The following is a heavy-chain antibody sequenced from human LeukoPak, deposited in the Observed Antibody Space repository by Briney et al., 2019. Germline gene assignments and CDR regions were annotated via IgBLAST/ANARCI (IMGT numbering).Heavy chain of an antibody. V-gene: IGHV4-59*01. J-gene: IGHJ4*02. CDR2: TYNSGST. CDR1: GGSIGSDY. CDR3: VKGRSWAAEIFDH. Sequence: SETLSLTCTVSGGSIGSDYWSWIRQPPGKGLEWIGYTYNSGSTNYNPSLKSRVTISVDMSKNQFTLRLSSVTAADTALYHCVKGRSWAAEIFDHWGQGTRVTVSS. D-gene: IGHD6-13*01.